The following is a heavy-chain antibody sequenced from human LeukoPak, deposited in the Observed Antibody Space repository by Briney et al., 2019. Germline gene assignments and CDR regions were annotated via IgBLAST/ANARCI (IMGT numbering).Heavy chain of an antibody. CDR3: TTDPTSAPNTAMVTVDY. D-gene: IGHD5-18*01. Sequence: PGGSLKLSCAASGFTFSGSAMHWVRQASGKGLEWVGRIRSKANSYATAYAASVKGRFTISRDDSKNTLYLQMNSLKTEDTAVYYCTTDPTSAPNTAMVTVDYWGQGTLVTVSS. CDR2: IRSKANSYAT. J-gene: IGHJ4*02. V-gene: IGHV3-73*01. CDR1: GFTFSGSA.